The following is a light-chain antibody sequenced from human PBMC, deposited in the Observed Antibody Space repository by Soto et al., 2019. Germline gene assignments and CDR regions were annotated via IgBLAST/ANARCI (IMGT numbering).Light chain of an antibody. CDR3: QQRSNWPPIT. V-gene: IGKV3-11*01. CDR1: QSVSSY. Sequence: EIVLTQSPATLYSSPGERATLSCRASQSVSSYLAWYQQKPGQAPRLLIYDASNRATGIPARFSGSGSGTDFTLTISSLEPEDFAVYYCQQRSNWPPITFGQGTRLEIK. CDR2: DAS. J-gene: IGKJ5*01.